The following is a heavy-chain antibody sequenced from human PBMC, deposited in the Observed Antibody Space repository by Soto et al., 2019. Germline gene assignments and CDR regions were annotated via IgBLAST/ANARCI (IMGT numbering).Heavy chain of an antibody. V-gene: IGHV3-48*02. CDR1: GFTFSSYS. Sequence: GGSLRLSCAASGFTFSSYSMNWVRQAPGKGLEWVSYISSSSSTIYYADSVKGRFTISRDNAKNSLYLQMNSLRDEYTAVYYCARRFLEWFRGIDYWGQGTLVTVSS. CDR3: ARRFLEWFRGIDY. CDR2: ISSSSSTI. D-gene: IGHD3-3*01. J-gene: IGHJ4*02.